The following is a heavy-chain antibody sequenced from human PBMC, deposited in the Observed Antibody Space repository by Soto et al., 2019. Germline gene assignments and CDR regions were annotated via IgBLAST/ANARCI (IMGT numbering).Heavy chain of an antibody. D-gene: IGHD3-16*01. CDR2: ISGGGDRT. CDR3: VRNVLGSTIRPDYWYFDP. CDR1: GFTFINYA. V-gene: IGHV3-23*01. Sequence: EVQLLESGGGLVQPGGSLRLSCVGSGFTFINYAMNWVRQAPGKGLEWVSGISGGGDRTFDADSVKGRFTMSRDNSKNTVKLQMNSLRADDTAVYYCVRNVLGSTIRPDYWYFDPWGRGTLVTFSS. J-gene: IGHJ2*01.